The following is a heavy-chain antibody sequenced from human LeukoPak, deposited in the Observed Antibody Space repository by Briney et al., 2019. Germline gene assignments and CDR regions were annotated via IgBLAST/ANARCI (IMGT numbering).Heavy chain of an antibody. D-gene: IGHD2-15*01. Sequence: GASVKVSCKASGGTFSSYAISWVRQAPGQGLEWMGRIIPILGIANYAQKLQGRVTITADKSTSTAYMELSSLRSEDTAVYYRARGRVVVAATRYYFDYWGQGTLVTVSS. J-gene: IGHJ4*02. V-gene: IGHV1-69*04. CDR2: IIPILGIA. CDR3: ARGRVVVAATRYYFDY. CDR1: GGTFSSYA.